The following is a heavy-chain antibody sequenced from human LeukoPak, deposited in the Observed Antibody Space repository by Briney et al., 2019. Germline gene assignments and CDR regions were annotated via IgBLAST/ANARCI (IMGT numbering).Heavy chain of an antibody. Sequence: GGSLTLSCSASGFNFSDYYMSWIRQAPGKGLEGVSYISSSGSTIYYADSVKGRFTISRENAKNSLYLQMNSLRAEDTAVYYCARAGDSSSWYDGYYYYGMDVWGQGTTVTVSS. CDR1: GFNFSDYY. J-gene: IGHJ6*02. D-gene: IGHD6-13*01. V-gene: IGHV3-11*01. CDR2: ISSSGSTI. CDR3: ARAGDSSSWYDGYYYYGMDV.